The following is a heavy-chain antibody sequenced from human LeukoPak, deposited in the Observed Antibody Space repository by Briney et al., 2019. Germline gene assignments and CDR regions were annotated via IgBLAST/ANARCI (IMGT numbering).Heavy chain of an antibody. D-gene: IGHD1-14*01. CDR3: AKDGDGRYYFDY. CDR2: MSWDGGST. V-gene: IGHV3-43*01. CDR1: GFTTLTFADYT. Sequence: GGSLRLSCAASGFTTLTFADYTMSWVRQVPGKGLQWVSLMSWDGGSTYYADSVKGRFTISRDNSKNSLYLQMNSLRTEDTALYYCAKDGDGRYYFDYWGQGTLVTVSS. J-gene: IGHJ4*02.